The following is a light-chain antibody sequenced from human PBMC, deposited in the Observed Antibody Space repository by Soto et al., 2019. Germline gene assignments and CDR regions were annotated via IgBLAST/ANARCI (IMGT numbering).Light chain of an antibody. CDR2: DAS. CDR3: LQYNDWPPLT. J-gene: IGKJ4*01. CDR1: QSVSFF. V-gene: IGKV3-15*01. Sequence: EIVMTQSPATLSASPGERVTLSCRASQSVSFFLAWYQQKPGQTPRLLIADASTGAAGVPARFSGSGSGTEFTLTISSLQSEDFALYYCLQYNDWPPLTFGGGTRVEIK.